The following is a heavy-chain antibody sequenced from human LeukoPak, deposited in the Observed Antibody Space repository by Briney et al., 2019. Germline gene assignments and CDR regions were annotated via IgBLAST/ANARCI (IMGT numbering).Heavy chain of an antibody. Sequence: GGSLRLSCAASGFTFSSYGMSWVRQAPGKGLEWVSAISGSGGSTYYADSVKGRFTISRDNSKNTLYLQMNSLRAEDTAVYYCAKDYYDSSGYPPNDYWGQGTLVTVSS. CDR3: AKDYYDSSGYPPNDY. V-gene: IGHV3-23*01. CDR2: ISGSGGST. CDR1: GFTFSSYG. D-gene: IGHD3-22*01. J-gene: IGHJ4*02.